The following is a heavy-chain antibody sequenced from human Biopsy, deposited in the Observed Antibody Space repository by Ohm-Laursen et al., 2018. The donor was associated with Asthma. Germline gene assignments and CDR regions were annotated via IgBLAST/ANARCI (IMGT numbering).Heavy chain of an antibody. J-gene: IGHJ4*02. CDR1: GFAFDSYA. CDR2: ISYDGNHK. CDR3: ARGLDYSGRSGFDY. V-gene: IGHV3-30*03. D-gene: IGHD3-10*01. Sequence: FLRLSCTASGFAFDSYAMYWVRQSPGKGLEWVAVISYDGNHKFYEDSVKGRFTISRDNSKNTLYLHMNSLRVEDTAVYYCARGLDYSGRSGFDYWGQGTLVTVSS.